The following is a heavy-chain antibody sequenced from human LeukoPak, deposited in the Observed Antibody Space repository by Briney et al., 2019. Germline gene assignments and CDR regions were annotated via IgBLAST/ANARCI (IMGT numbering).Heavy chain of an antibody. V-gene: IGHV1-24*01. CDR2: FDPEVGKT. CDR3: VKLSEAQLGRRQYYFDY. CDR1: GYTLTELS. Sequence: ASVKVSCKVSGYTLTELSMHWVRQAPGKGLEWMGGFDPEVGKTIYAQKFRGRVTMTEDTSPDTAYMELSSLRSEDTAVYYCVKLSEAQLGRRQYYFDYWGQGTLVTVSS. D-gene: IGHD3-16*01. J-gene: IGHJ4*02.